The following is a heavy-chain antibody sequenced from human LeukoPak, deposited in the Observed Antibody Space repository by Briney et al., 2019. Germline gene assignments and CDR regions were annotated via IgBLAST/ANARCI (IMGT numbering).Heavy chain of an antibody. J-gene: IGHJ6*02. CDR2: ISGSGGST. D-gene: IGHD1-26*01. CDR1: GFTFSSYA. V-gene: IGHV3-23*01. CDR3: AKDVSLQCELLLPYYYGMDV. Sequence: PGGSLRLSCAASGFTFSSYAMSWVRQAPGKGLEWVSAISGSGGSTYYADSVKGRFTISRDNSKNTLYLQMNSLRAEDTAVYYCAKDVSLQCELLLPYYYGMDVWGQGTTVTVSS.